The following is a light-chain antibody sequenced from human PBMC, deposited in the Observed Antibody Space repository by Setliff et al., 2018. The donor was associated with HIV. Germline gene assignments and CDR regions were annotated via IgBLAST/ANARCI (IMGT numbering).Light chain of an antibody. V-gene: IGKV1-8*01. J-gene: IGKJ4*01. CDR3: QQYYTFPLT. CDR1: QDISSY. Sequence: AIQISQSPSSLSASTGDRVTITCRASQDISSYLAWLQQKPGKAPKLLIYAASALQSGVPSRFNGSKSETDFTLTISCLQPEDFVTYYCQQYYTFPLTVGGGTKVDIK. CDR2: AAS.